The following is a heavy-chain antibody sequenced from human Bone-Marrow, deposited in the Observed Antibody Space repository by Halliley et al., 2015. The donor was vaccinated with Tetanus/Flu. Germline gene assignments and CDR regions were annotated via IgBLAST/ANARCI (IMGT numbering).Heavy chain of an antibody. Sequence: TLSLTRTVSGGSISPYYWSWIRQSPGKGLEWIGYVNSNGSTNYNPSLKSRATISVDTSRNQFSLNMYSVTAADTAIYYCARDLYEWQTFNFWGPGAMITVSS. J-gene: IGHJ3*01. V-gene: IGHV4-59*01. D-gene: IGHD3-3*01. CDR2: VNSNGST. CDR1: GGSISPYY. CDR3: ARDLYEWQTFNF.